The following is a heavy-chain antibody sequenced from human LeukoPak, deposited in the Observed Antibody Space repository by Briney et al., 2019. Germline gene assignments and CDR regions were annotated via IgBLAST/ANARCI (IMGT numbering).Heavy chain of an antibody. J-gene: IGHJ6*02. CDR2: MNPNSGNT. Sequence: GASVKVSCKASGYTFTSYDINWVRQATGQGLEWMGWMNPNSGNTGYAQKFQGRVTMTRNTSISTAYMELSSLRSEDTAVYYCARVYVAGSRYYYYYYGMDVWGQGTTVTVSS. V-gene: IGHV1-8*01. CDR3: ARVYVAGSRYYYYYYGMDV. D-gene: IGHD3-10*01. CDR1: GYTFTSYD.